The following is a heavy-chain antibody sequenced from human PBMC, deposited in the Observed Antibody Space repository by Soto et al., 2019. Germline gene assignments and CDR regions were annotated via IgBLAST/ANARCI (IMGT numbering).Heavy chain of an antibody. J-gene: IGHJ4*02. CDR3: ASASVAGRFDY. D-gene: IGHD6-19*01. CDR2: IYYSGST. Sequence: TLSLTCTVSGGSISRYYWSWIRQPPGKGLEWIGYIYYSGSTSYNPSLRSRVTISVDTSKNQFSLKLSSVTAADTAVYYCASASVAGRFDYWGQGTLVTVSS. CDR1: GGSISRYY. V-gene: IGHV4-59*01.